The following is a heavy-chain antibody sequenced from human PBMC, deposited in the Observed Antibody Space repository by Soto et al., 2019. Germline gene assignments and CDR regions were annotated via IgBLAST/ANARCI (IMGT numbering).Heavy chain of an antibody. CDR2: IIPIFGTA. Sequence: SVKVSCKASGGTFSSYAISWVRQAPGQGLEWMGGIIPIFGTANYAQKFQGRVTITADESTSTAYMELSSLRSEDTAVYYCAGHEEPGDYGDYYYGMDVWGQGTTVTVSS. CDR1: GGTFSSYA. CDR3: AGHEEPGDYGDYYYGMDV. V-gene: IGHV1-69*13. J-gene: IGHJ6*02. D-gene: IGHD4-17*01.